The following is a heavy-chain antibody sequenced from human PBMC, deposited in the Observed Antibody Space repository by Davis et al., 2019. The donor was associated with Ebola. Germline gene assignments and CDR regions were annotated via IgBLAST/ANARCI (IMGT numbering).Heavy chain of an antibody. D-gene: IGHD3-22*01. CDR3: ARVEDSSGYLHYYYYGMDV. CDR1: GYTFTSYG. CDR2: ISAYNSNT. J-gene: IGHJ6*04. V-gene: IGHV1-18*01. Sequence: ASVKVPCKASGYTFTSYGISWVRQAPGQGLEWMGWISAYNSNTNYAQKLQGRVTMTTDTSTSTAYMELRSLRSDDTAVYYCARVEDSSGYLHYYYYGMDVWGKGTTVTVSS.